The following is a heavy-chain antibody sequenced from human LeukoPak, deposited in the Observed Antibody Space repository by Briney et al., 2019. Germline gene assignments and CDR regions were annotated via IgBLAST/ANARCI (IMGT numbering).Heavy chain of an antibody. J-gene: IGHJ4*02. Sequence: AGGSLRLSCAASGFTFDNYAMHWVRQAPGKGLEWVSGISWNSGSIGYADSVKGRFTISRDNAQNSLYLQMNSLRAADTALYYCAKGFMTSHQYFDYWGQGTLVTVSS. CDR2: ISWNSGSI. V-gene: IGHV3-9*01. CDR3: AKGFMTSHQYFDY. CDR1: GFTFDNYA. D-gene: IGHD2-2*01.